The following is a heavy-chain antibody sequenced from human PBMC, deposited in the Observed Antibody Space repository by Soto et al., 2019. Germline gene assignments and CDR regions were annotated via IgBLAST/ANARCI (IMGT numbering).Heavy chain of an antibody. CDR2: IKQDGSEK. CDR3: AREIVIGWVPRWFDP. D-gene: IGHD6-19*01. CDR1: GFTFSSYW. V-gene: IGHV3-7*03. J-gene: IGHJ5*02. Sequence: EVQLVESGGGLVQPGGSLRLSCAASGFTFSSYWMSWVRQAPGKGLEWVANIKQDGSEKYYVDSVKGRFTISRDNAKNSLYLQMNSLRAEDTAVYYCAREIVIGWVPRWFDPWGQGTLVTVSS.